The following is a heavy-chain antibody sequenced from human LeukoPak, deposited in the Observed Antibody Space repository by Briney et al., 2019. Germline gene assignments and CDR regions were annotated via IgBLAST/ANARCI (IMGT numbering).Heavy chain of an antibody. J-gene: IGHJ5*02. Sequence: GGSLRLSCAASGLTFSSYSMNWVRQAPGKGLEWVSYITSSSSTIYYADSVKGRFTISRDNSKNMLYLQMNSLRAEDTAVYYCARDCSSTSCYNLWGQGTPVTVSS. D-gene: IGHD2-2*02. CDR3: ARDCSSTSCYNL. V-gene: IGHV3-48*01. CDR2: ITSSSSTI. CDR1: GLTFSSYS.